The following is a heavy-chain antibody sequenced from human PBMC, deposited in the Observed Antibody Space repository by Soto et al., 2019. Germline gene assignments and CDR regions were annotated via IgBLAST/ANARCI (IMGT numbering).Heavy chain of an antibody. CDR3: ARYGYFDWHYYGMDV. J-gene: IGHJ6*02. CDR2: IIPIFGTA. V-gene: IGHV1-69*13. D-gene: IGHD3-9*01. CDR1: GGTLSSDA. Sequence: SVKGSCKASGGTLSSDAIGWVRQAPGQGLEWMGGIIPIFGTANYAQKFQGRVTITADESTSTAYMELSSLRSEDTAVYYCARYGYFDWHYYGMDVWGQGTTVTVS.